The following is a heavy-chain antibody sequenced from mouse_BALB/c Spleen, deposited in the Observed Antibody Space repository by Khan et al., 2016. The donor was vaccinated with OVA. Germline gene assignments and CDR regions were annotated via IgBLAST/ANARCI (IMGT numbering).Heavy chain of an antibody. CDR2: ISSGGDYT. J-gene: IGHJ3*01. CDR1: GFTFSSYS. CDR3: ASHLTGSFAY. V-gene: IGHV5-6*01. D-gene: IGHD4-1*01. Sequence: EVQLVESGGDLVKPRWSLKLSCAASGFTFSSYSMSWVRQTPDKRLEWVATISSGGDYTYYPDSVKGRFTISRDNAKNTLYLQMSSLKSEDTAMYYCASHLTGSFAYWGQGTLVTVSA.